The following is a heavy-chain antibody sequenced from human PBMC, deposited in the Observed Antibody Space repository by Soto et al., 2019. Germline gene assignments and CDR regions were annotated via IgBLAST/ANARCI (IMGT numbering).Heavy chain of an antibody. D-gene: IGHD6-13*01. Sequence: QVQLQESGPGLVKPSETLSLTCTVSGGSISSYYWSWIRQPAGKGLEWIGRIYTSGSTNYNPSLKSRVTMSVDTSKNQVSLKLSSVTAADTAVYYCARDAAAGTSVWFDPWGQGTLVTVSS. V-gene: IGHV4-4*07. CDR2: IYTSGST. J-gene: IGHJ5*02. CDR1: GGSISSYY. CDR3: ARDAAAGTSVWFDP.